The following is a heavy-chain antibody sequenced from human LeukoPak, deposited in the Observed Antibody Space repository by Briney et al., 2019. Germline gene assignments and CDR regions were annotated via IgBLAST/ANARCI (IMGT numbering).Heavy chain of an antibody. D-gene: IGHD6-13*01. V-gene: IGHV1-2*02. CDR1: GYTFTGYY. Sequence: ASVKVSSKASGYTFTGYYMHWVRQAPGPGLEWMGWINPNSGCTNYAQKFQGRVTMTQVTSISTAYMELTRLRSDDTALYYLSRCRYSSSWYYDYWGQGTLVTVSS. CDR3: SRCRYSSSWYYDY. CDR2: INPNSGCT. J-gene: IGHJ4*02.